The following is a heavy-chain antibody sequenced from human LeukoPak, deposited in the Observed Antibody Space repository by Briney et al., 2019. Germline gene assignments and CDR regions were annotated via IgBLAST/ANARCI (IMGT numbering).Heavy chain of an antibody. V-gene: IGHV1-69*04. D-gene: IGHD3-22*01. J-gene: IGHJ5*02. CDR1: GGTFSSYA. CDR3: ARDRGALVVVITTGWFDP. Sequence: SVKVSCKASGGTFSSYAISWVRQAPGQGLEWMGRIIPILGIAYYAQKFQGRVTITADKSTSTAYMELSSLRSEDTAVYYCARDRGALVVVITTGWFDPWGQGTLVTVSS. CDR2: IIPILGIA.